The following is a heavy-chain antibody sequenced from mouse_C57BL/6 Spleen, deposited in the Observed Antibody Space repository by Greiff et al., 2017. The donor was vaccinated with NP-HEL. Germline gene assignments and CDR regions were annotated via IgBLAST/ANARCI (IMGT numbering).Heavy chain of an antibody. J-gene: IGHJ1*03. V-gene: IGHV5-17*01. CDR3: ARRWLPYFDV. CDR1: GFTFSDYG. CDR2: ISSGSSTI. Sequence: EVLLVESGGGLVKPGGSLKLSCAASGFTFSDYGMHWVRQAPEKGLEWVAYISSGSSTINYADTVKGRFTISRDNAKNTLFLQMTSLRSEDTAMYYCARRWLPYFDVWGTGTTVTVSS. D-gene: IGHD2-2*01.